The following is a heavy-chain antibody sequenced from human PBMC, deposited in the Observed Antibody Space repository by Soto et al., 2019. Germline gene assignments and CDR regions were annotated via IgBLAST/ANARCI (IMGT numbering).Heavy chain of an antibody. CDR3: ARDSSGEWYSPRYGMDV. Sequence: PLGVLRLSCAASGFTFSSYEMNWVRQAPGKGLEWVSYISSSGSTIYYADSVKGRFTISRDNAKNSLYLQMNSLRAEDTAVYHCARDSSGEWYSPRYGMDVWGQGTTVTVSS. D-gene: IGHD6-13*01. CDR1: GFTFSSYE. CDR2: ISSSGSTI. J-gene: IGHJ6*02. V-gene: IGHV3-48*03.